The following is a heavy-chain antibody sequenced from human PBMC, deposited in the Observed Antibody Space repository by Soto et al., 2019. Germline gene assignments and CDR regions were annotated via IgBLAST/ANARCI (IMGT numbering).Heavy chain of an antibody. D-gene: IGHD6-13*01. CDR3: ARRSSSRDYYYYGMDV. V-gene: IGHV4-39*01. Sequence: QLQLQESGPGLVKPSETLSLTCIVSGGSISSSSYYWGWIRQPPGKGLEWIGSIYYSGSTYYNPSLKSRVTISVDTSKNQFSLKLSSVTAADTAVYYCARRSSSRDYYYYGMDVWGQGTTVTVSS. CDR2: IYYSGST. CDR1: GGSISSSSYY. J-gene: IGHJ6*02.